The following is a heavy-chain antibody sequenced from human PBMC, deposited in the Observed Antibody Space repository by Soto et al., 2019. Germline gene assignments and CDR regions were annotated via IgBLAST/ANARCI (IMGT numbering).Heavy chain of an antibody. J-gene: IGHJ4*02. Sequence: PSETLSLTCTVSGGSISSSSYYWGWIRQPPGKGLEWIGSIYYSGSTYYNPSLKSRVTISVDTSKNQFSLKLSSVTAADTAVYYCASWFPVGRDYWGQGTLVTVSS. V-gene: IGHV4-39*01. D-gene: IGHD2-15*01. CDR2: IYYSGST. CDR3: ASWFPVGRDY. CDR1: GGSISSSSYY.